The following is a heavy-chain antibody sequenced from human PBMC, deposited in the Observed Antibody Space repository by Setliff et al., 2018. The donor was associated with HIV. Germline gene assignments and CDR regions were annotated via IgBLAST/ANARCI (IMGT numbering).Heavy chain of an antibody. J-gene: IGHJ4*02. CDR1: GGSFSGYH. CDR2: INHTGNT. V-gene: IGHV4-34*01. D-gene: IGHD1-26*01. CDR3: ARDKGGLVGPAEFDY. Sequence: SSETLSLTCAVYGGSFSGYHWNWIRQFPGKGLEWIGEINHTGNTQYNPSLKSRVTMSEETSKNQFSLKLKSVTAADTAIYFCARDKGGLVGPAEFDYWGPGTLVTV.